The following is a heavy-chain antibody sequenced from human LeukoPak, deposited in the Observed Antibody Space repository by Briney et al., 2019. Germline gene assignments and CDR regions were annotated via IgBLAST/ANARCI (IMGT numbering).Heavy chain of an antibody. CDR3: ASHGSGPYNWFDP. J-gene: IGHJ5*02. D-gene: IGHD3-10*01. V-gene: IGHV4-31*03. CDR2: IYYSGST. Sequence: SQTLSLTCTVSGGSISSGGYYWSWIRQHPGKGLEWIGYIYYSGSTYYNPSLKSRATISVDTSKNQFSLKLSSVTAADTAVYYCASHGSGPYNWFDPWGQGTLVTVSS. CDR1: GGSISSGGYY.